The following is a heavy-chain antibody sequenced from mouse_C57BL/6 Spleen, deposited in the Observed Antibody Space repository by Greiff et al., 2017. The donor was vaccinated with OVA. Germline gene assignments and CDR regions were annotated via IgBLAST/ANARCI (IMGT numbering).Heavy chain of an antibody. CDR1: GYTFTDYN. CDR2: INPNNGGT. V-gene: IGHV1-18*01. D-gene: IGHD2-2*01. J-gene: IGHJ3*01. Sequence: VQLQQSGPELVKPGASVKIPCKASGYTFTDYNMDWVKQSHGKSLEWIGDINPNNGGTIYNQKFKGKATLTVDKSSSTAYMELRSLTSEDTAVYYCARRGPYGYPFAYWGQGTLVTVSA. CDR3: ARRGPYGYPFAY.